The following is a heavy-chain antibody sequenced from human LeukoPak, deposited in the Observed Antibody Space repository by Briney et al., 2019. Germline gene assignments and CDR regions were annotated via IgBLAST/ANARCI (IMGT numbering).Heavy chain of an antibody. CDR1: GFTFSSYS. D-gene: IGHD1-26*01. Sequence: PGGSLRLSCAASGFTFSSYSMNWVRQAPGKGLEWVSSISSSSSYIYYADSVKGRFTISRDNAKNSLYLQMNSLRAEDTAVYYCARGWSYAFRFDNWGQGTLVTVSS. CDR3: ARGWSYAFRFDN. V-gene: IGHV3-21*01. CDR2: ISSSSSYI. J-gene: IGHJ4*02.